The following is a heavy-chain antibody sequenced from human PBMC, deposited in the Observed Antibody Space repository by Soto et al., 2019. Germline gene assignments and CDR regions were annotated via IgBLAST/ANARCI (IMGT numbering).Heavy chain of an antibody. D-gene: IGHD6-13*01. CDR1: GGSISGYY. CDR3: ARSSRYSSSRFDY. V-gene: IGHV4-59*01. Sequence: PSETLSLTCTVSGGSISGYYWSWIRQPPGKGLEWIGYIYYSGSTNYNPSLKSRVTISVDTSKNQFSLKLSSVTAADTTVYYCARSSRYSSSRFDYWGQGILVTVSS. CDR2: IYYSGST. J-gene: IGHJ4*02.